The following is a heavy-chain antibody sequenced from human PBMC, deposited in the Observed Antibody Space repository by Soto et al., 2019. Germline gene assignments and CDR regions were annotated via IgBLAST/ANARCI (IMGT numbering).Heavy chain of an antibody. CDR1: GGTFSSYA. J-gene: IGHJ6*02. CDR3: ARDHTYTGGALLGYYYYYYGMDV. V-gene: IGHV1-69*13. Sequence: SVKVSCKASGGTFSSYAISWVRQAPGQGLEWMGGIIPIFGTANYAQKFQGRVTITADESTSTAYMELSSLRSEDTAVYYCARDHTYTGGALLGYYYYYYGMDVWGQGTTVTVSS. D-gene: IGHD2-2*02. CDR2: IIPIFGTA.